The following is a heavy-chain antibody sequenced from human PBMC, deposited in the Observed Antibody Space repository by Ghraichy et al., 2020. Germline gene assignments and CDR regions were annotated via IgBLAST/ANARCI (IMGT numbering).Heavy chain of an antibody. CDR3: VSAGYSSGWRHFDY. CDR2: SRNKANSYTT. V-gene: IGHV3-72*01. Sequence: LSLTCAASGFTSSDHYMDWVRQAPGKGLEWISRSRNKANSYTTEYAASVKGRFTISRDDSKNSVYLQMNSLKMEDTAVYYCVSAGYSSGWRHFDYWGQGTLVTVSS. J-gene: IGHJ4*02. D-gene: IGHD6-19*01. CDR1: GFTSSDHY.